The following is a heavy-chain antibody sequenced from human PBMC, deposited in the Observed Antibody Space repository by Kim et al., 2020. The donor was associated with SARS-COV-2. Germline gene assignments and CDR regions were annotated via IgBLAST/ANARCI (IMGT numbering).Heavy chain of an antibody. V-gene: IGHV4-34*01. J-gene: IGHJ5*02. CDR2: INHSGST. Sequence: SETLSLTCAVYGGSFSGYYWSWIRQPPGKGLEWIGEINHSGSTNYNPSLKSRVTISVDTSKNQFSLKLSSVTAADTAVYYCARIYGSGPSFDPWGQGTLVTVSS. CDR3: ARIYGSGPSFDP. CDR1: GGSFSGYY. D-gene: IGHD3-10*01.